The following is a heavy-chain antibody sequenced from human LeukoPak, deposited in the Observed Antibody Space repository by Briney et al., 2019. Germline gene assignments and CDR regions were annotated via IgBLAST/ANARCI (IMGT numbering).Heavy chain of an antibody. CDR2: INHSGST. CDR1: GGSFSGYY. J-gene: IGHJ4*02. CDR3: ARRGNRITIFGVVTVGERGGFDY. Sequence: SETLSLTCAVYGGSFSGYYWSWIRQPPGKGLEWIGEINHSGSTNYNPSLKSRVTISVDTSKNQFSLKLSSVTAADTAVYYCARRGNRITIFGVVTVGERGGFDYWGQGTLVTVSS. D-gene: IGHD3-3*01. V-gene: IGHV4-34*01.